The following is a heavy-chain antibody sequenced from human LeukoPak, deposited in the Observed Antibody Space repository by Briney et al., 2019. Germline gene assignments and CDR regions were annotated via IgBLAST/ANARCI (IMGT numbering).Heavy chain of an antibody. J-gene: IGHJ6*03. CDR1: GGSISIYY. CDR2: IFTSGIT. CDR3: ARETSGTYYNPLGYMDV. D-gene: IGHD3-10*01. V-gene: IGHV4-4*07. Sequence: PSETPSLTCTVSGGSISIYYWNWIRQPAGKGLEWIGRIFTSGITNYNPSLKSRVTMSVDTSKYQFSLNLSSVIAADTAIYYCARETSGTYYNPLGYMDVWGKGTTVTVSS.